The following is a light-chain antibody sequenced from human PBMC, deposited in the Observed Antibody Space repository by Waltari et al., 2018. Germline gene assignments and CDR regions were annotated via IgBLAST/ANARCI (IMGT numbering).Light chain of an antibody. V-gene: IGKV3-15*01. CDR3: QQYGNLPPYT. CDR1: QSVASY. Sequence: EVVLTQSPVTLSVSPGETFTFTCRASQSVASYLAWYQQKSGQAPRLLIYGASSRATGVPARFSGGGSATEFTLTISGLQSEDFAVYYCQQYGNLPPYTFGQGTQLEIK. CDR2: GAS. J-gene: IGKJ2*01.